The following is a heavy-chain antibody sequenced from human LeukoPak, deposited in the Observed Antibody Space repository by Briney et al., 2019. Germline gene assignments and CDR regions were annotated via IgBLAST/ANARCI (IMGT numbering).Heavy chain of an antibody. D-gene: IGHD3-3*01. CDR3: ARGRSVTIFGVVIMEIRDNWFDP. CDR2: ITVYDGKT. V-gene: IGHV1-18*01. Sequence: ASVKVSCKASGYMFFNYGITWVRQAPGQGLEWMGWITVYDGKTKYAQSLQGRVTITRNTSISTAYMELSSLRSEDTAVYYCARGRSVTIFGVVIMEIRDNWFDPWGQGTLVTVSS. J-gene: IGHJ5*02. CDR1: GYMFFNYG.